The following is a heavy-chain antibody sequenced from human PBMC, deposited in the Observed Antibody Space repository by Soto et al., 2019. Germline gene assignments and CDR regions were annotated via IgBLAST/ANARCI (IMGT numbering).Heavy chain of an antibody. J-gene: IGHJ4*02. CDR1: GFTFSSYG. Sequence: QVQLVESGGGVVQPGRSLRLSCAASGFTFSSYGMHWVRQAPGKVLEWVAVISYDVSNKYYADSVKGRFTISRDNSKTTLYLQMNSLRAEDTAVYYCAKIANPFGGVIVPFDYWGQGTLVTVSS. CDR2: ISYDVSNK. V-gene: IGHV3-30*18. D-gene: IGHD3-16*02. CDR3: AKIANPFGGVIVPFDY.